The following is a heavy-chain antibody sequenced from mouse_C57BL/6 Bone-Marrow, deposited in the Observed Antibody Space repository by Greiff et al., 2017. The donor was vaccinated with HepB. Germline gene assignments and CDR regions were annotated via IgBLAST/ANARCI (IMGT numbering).Heavy chain of an antibody. D-gene: IGHD1-1*01. Sequence: QVHVKQPGAELVKPGASVKLSCKASGYTFTSYWMHWVKQRPGQGLEWIGMIHPNSGSTNYNEKFKSKATLTVDKSSSTAYMQLSSLTSEDSAVYYCARYYGSSSSYYFDYWGQGTTLTVSS. CDR3: ARYYGSSSSYYFDY. CDR2: IHPNSGST. J-gene: IGHJ2*01. CDR1: GYTFTSYW. V-gene: IGHV1-64*01.